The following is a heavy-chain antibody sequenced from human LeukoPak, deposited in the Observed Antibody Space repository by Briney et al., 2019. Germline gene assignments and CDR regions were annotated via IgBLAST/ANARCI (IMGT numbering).Heavy chain of an antibody. CDR3: ARSRYSSGWYSFDC. V-gene: IGHV4-59*08. CDR2: IYYSGST. Sequence: SETLSLTCTVSGGSISSYYWSWIRQPPGKGLEWIGYIYYSGSTNYNPSLKSRVTISVDTSKNQFSLKLSSVTAADTAVYYCARSRYSSGWYSFDCWGQGTLVTVSS. D-gene: IGHD6-19*01. J-gene: IGHJ4*02. CDR1: GGSISSYY.